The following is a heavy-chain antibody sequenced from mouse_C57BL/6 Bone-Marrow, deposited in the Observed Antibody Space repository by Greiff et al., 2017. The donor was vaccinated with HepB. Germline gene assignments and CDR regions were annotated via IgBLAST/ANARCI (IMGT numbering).Heavy chain of an antibody. CDR2: IYPGDGDT. CDR1: GYAFSSSW. CDR3: ARSGYGYGLDY. V-gene: IGHV1-82*01. Sequence: VQLQQSGPELVKPGASVKISCKASGYAFSSSWMNWVKQRPGKGLEWIGRIYPGDGDTNYNGKFKGKATLTADKSSSTAYMQLSSLTSEDSAVYFCARSGYGYGLDYWGQGTTLTVSS. J-gene: IGHJ2*01. D-gene: IGHD2-2*01.